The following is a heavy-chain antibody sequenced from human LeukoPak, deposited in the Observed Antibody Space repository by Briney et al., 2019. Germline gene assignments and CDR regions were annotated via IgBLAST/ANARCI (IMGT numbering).Heavy chain of an antibody. V-gene: IGHV3-48*03. J-gene: IGHJ4*02. D-gene: IGHD3-10*01. Sequence: GGSLRLSCAASGCTFSSYELNWVRQAPGKGLEWVSYISSSGSTIYYADSVKGRFTISRDNAKNSLYLQMNSLRAEDTAVYYCAREPLRGEPFDYWGQGTLVTVSS. CDR2: ISSSGSTI. CDR3: AREPLRGEPFDY. CDR1: GCTFSSYE.